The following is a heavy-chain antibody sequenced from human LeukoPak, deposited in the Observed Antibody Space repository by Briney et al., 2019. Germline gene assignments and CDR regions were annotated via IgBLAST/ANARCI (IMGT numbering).Heavy chain of an antibody. D-gene: IGHD3-3*01. CDR1: GFIFNNYV. V-gene: IGHV3-23*01. CDR2: SGGGGGRT. J-gene: IGHJ4*02. Sequence: GGSLRLSCAASGFIFNNYVMSWVRQGPGKGLEWVSASGGGGGRTYYADSVKGRFTISRDNSKNTLFLQMGSLRAEDTAVYYCAKDGDQYYDFWSGYYTGYFDYWGQGTLVTVSS. CDR3: AKDGDQYYDFWSGYYTGYFDY.